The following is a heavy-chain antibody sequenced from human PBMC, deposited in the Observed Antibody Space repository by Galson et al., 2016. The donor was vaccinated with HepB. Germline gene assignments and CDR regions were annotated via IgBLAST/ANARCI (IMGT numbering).Heavy chain of an antibody. CDR2: INCSGGST. D-gene: IGHD2-15*01. J-gene: IGHJ4*02. V-gene: IGHV1-46*01. CDR1: GYSFTSYY. CDR3: TRDPPSRGAHGDDFVY. Sequence: SVKVSCRASGYSFTSYYMHWVRQAPGQGLEWMGIINCSGGSTSYAQKFQGRVTMTRDTSTSTVYMELSSLRSEDTAVYYCTRDPPSRGAHGDDFVYWGQGHLVTVAS.